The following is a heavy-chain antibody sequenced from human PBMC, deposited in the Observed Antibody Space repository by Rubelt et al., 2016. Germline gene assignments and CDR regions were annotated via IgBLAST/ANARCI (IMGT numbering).Heavy chain of an antibody. Sequence: EVQLVESGGGLVQPGGSLRLSCAASGFTFSSYAMSWVRQAPGEGLEWVSAISDSGGSKYYADSVKGRFTISSDNSKKQLLLQRNSLRPEDTAVYYCARGPQWLQLGSFDIWGQGTMVTVSA. CDR3: ARGPQWLQLGSFDI. CDR1: GFTFSSYA. J-gene: IGHJ3*02. V-gene: IGHV3-23*04. CDR2: ISDSGGSK. D-gene: IGHD6-19*01.